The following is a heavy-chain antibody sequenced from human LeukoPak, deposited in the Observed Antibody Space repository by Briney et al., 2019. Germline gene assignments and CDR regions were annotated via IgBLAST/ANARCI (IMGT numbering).Heavy chain of an antibody. CDR2: ISWNGGRT. D-gene: IGHD3-10*01. J-gene: IGHJ6*03. CDR3: ARYTRGLGYMDV. CDR1: GFTFDDYG. Sequence: GGSLSLSCAASGFTFDDYGMSWVRQAPGKGLEWVSGISWNGGRTGYADSLKGRFTISRDNAKNSLDLQMNSLRAEDTALYYCARYTRGLGYMDVWGKGTTVTVSS. V-gene: IGHV3-20*04.